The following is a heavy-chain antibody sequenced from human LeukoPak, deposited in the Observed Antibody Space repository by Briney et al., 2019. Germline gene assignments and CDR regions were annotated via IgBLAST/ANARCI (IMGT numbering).Heavy chain of an antibody. D-gene: IGHD3-16*01. CDR3: ARGICYQLGVVSWFDP. V-gene: IGHV4-4*07. J-gene: IGHJ5*02. CDR1: GDSITSHY. CDR2: VYTSGT. Sequence: SETLSLTCTVSGDSITSHYWSWIRQPAGKGLEWIGRVYTSGTDYNPSLKSRVTMSLDTSKNQFSLHLRSVAAADTAVYYCARGICYQLGVVSWFDPWGQGMLVTVSS.